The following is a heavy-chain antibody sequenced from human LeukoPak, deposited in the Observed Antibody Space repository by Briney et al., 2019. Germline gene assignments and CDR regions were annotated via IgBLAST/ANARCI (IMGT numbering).Heavy chain of an antibody. CDR3: AKGDIVVVPAASEDY. J-gene: IGHJ4*02. CDR1: GFTVSSNY. Sequence: SGGSLRLSCAASGFTVSSNYMSWVRQAPGKGLEWVSVISVKGRFTISRDNSKNTLYLQMNSLRAEDTAVHYCAKGDIVVVPAASEDYWGQGTLVTVSS. D-gene: IGHD2-2*01. CDR2: I. V-gene: IGHV3-53*01.